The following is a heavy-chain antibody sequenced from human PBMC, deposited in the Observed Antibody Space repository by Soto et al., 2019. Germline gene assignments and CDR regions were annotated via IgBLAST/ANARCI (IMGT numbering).Heavy chain of an antibody. D-gene: IGHD6-19*01. V-gene: IGHV4-59*12. CDR1: GGSISSYY. Sequence: SETLSLTCTVSGGSISSYYWSWIRQPPGKGLEWIGYIYYSGSTNYNPSLKSRVTISVDTSKNQFSLKLSSVTAADTAVYYCARGRYSSGWYTGVGAFDIWGQGTMVTVSS. CDR2: IYYSGST. CDR3: ARGRYSSGWYTGVGAFDI. J-gene: IGHJ3*02.